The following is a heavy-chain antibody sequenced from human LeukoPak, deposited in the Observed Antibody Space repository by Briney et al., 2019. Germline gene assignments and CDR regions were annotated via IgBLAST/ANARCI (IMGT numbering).Heavy chain of an antibody. V-gene: IGHV5-51*01. J-gene: IGHJ6*02. CDR1: GYSFTSYW. Sequence: GESLKISCKGSGYSFTSYWIGWVRQMPGKGLEWTGIIYPGDSDTRYSPSFQGQVTISADKSISTAYLQWSSLKASDTAMYYCARLLSYSNYQIYYYYYGMDVWGQGTTVTVSS. CDR2: IYPGDSDT. D-gene: IGHD4-11*01. CDR3: ARLLSYSNYQIYYYYYGMDV.